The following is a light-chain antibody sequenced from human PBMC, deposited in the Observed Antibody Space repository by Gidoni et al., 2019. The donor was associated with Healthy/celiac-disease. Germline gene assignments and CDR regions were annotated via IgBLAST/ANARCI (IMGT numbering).Light chain of an antibody. CDR3: QQYYSTPFT. Sequence: VMTQSPDSLAVSLGERATTNCKSRQSVLYSSNNKNYLAWYQQKPGQPPKLLIYWASTRESGVPDRFSGSGSGTDFTLTISSLQAEDVAVYYCQQYYSTPFTFGPGTKVDIK. V-gene: IGKV4-1*01. CDR1: QSVLYSSNNKNY. CDR2: WAS. J-gene: IGKJ3*01.